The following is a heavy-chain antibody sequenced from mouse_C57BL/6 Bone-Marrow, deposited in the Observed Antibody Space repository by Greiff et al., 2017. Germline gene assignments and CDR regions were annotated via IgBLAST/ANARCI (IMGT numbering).Heavy chain of an antibody. J-gene: IGHJ1*03. D-gene: IGHD1-1*01. Sequence: EVMLVESGGDLVKPGGSLKLSCAASGFTFSSYGMSWVRQTPDKRLEWVATISSGGSYTYYPDSGKGRFTISRDNAKNTLYLQMSSLKSEDTAMYYCARRYYYGSSLGYFDVWGTGTTVTVSS. CDR3: ARRYYYGSSLGYFDV. CDR2: ISSGGSYT. V-gene: IGHV5-6*02. CDR1: GFTFSSYG.